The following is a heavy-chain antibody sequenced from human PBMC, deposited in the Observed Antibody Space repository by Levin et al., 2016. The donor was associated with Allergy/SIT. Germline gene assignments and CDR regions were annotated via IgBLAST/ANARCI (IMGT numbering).Heavy chain of an antibody. CDR3: ARVLVVPTSTEKYFDY. CDR1: GYTFIDYD. V-gene: IGHV1-8*01. D-gene: IGHD2-2*01. J-gene: IGHJ4*02. Sequence: ASVKVSCKASGYTFIDYDINWLRQATGQGLEWMGWMNPNNGDTGYAQKFQGRFTMTRNTSINTAYMELSSLRSEDTAVYYCARVLVVPTSTEKYFDYWGQGALVTVSS. CDR2: MNPNNGDT.